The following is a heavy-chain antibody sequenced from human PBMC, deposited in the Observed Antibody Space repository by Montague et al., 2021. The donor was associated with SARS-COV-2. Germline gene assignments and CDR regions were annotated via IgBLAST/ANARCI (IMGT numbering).Heavy chain of an antibody. V-gene: IGHV3-30*04. CDR3: ARDNYDYVWGSYRYIY. Sequence: SLRLSCAASGFTFSSYAMHWFRQAPGKGLEWVAVISYDGSNKYYADSVKGRFTISRDNSTNTLYLQMNSLRAEDTAVYYCARDNYDYVWGSYRYIYWGQGTLVTVSS. D-gene: IGHD3-16*02. J-gene: IGHJ4*02. CDR1: GFTFSSYA. CDR2: ISYDGSNK.